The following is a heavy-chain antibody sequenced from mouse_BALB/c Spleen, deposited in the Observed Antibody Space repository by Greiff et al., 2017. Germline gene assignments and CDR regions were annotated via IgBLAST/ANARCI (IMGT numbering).Heavy chain of an antibody. D-gene: IGHD1-1*01. CDR1: GYTFTSYW. V-gene: IGHV1-5*01. J-gene: IGHJ4*01. CDR2: IYPGNSDT. Sequence: EVQLQESGTVLARPGASVKMSCKASGYTFTSYWMHWVKQRPGQGLEWIGAIYPGNSDTSYNQKFKGKAKLTAVTSTSTAYMGLSSLTNEDSAVFYCTVTTSRGYAMDYWGQGTSVTVSS. CDR3: TVTTSRGYAMDY.